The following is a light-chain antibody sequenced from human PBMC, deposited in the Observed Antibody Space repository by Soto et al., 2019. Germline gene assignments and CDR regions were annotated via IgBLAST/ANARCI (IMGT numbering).Light chain of an antibody. CDR1: SSDVGGYNY. CDR2: DVS. V-gene: IGLV2-14*01. CDR3: SPYKNSTPFV. Sequence: QSALTQPASVSGSPGQSITISCTGTSSDVGGYNYVSWYQQHPGKAPKLMIYDVSNWPSGVSNRFSGSKSGNTPPLTIFGPQAEDEADYYCSPYKNSTPFVFGTGT. J-gene: IGLJ1*01.